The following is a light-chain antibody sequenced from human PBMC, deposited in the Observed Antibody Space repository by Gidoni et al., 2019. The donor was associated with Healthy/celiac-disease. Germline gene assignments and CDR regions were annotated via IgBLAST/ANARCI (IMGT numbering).Light chain of an antibody. Sequence: EIVLTQSPGPRSLSPGERATLSCRASQSVSSSYLAGYQQTPGQSPRLLIYGASSRATGIPDRLSGSGSGTDFTLTISRLEPEDFAIYFCQQYGSSPQTFGQGTKLEIK. CDR1: QSVSSSY. J-gene: IGKJ2*01. CDR2: GAS. V-gene: IGKV3-20*01. CDR3: QQYGSSPQT.